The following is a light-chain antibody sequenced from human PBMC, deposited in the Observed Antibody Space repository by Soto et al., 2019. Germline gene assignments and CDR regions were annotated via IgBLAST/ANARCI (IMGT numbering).Light chain of an antibody. V-gene: IGKV3-20*01. CDR1: QTIRSNY. CDR3: QQYDSSPWT. J-gene: IGKJ1*01. Sequence: ETVLTQSPGTLSLSPGERATLSCRASQTIRSNYFAWYRQTPGQAPRLLIYGASNRATGIADRFSGSGSGTDFTLIISRLEPEDFALYYCQQYDSSPWTFGQGTKVEIK. CDR2: GAS.